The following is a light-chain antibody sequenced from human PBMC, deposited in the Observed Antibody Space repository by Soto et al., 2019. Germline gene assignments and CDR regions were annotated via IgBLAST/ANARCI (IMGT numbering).Light chain of an antibody. CDR2: LGS. Sequence: DIVMTQPPLSLPVTPGEPASISCRSSQSRLHSSGYNYLNWYLQKPGQSPHLLIYLGSNRASGVPDRFSGSGSGTDFTLKISRVETEDVGVYHCMQVLQTPYTFGQGTKLEIK. J-gene: IGKJ2*01. CDR3: MQVLQTPYT. CDR1: QSRLHSSGYNY. V-gene: IGKV2-28*01.